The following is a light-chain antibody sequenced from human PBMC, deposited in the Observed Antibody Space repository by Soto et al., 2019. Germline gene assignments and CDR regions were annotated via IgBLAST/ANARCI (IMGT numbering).Light chain of an antibody. Sequence: LTQPASVSGSPGQSITISCTGTSSDVGGYNYVSWYQQHPGKAPKLMIYEVSNRPSGVSNRFSGSKSGNTASLTISGLQAEDEADYYCSSYTSTSTYVFGSGTKV. J-gene: IGLJ1*01. V-gene: IGLV2-14*01. CDR2: EVS. CDR3: SSYTSTSTYV. CDR1: SSDVGGYNY.